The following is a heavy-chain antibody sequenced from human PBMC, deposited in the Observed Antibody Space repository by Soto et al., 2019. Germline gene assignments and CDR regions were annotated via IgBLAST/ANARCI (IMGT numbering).Heavy chain of an antibody. V-gene: IGHV1-69*13. CDR1: GGTFSSYA. Sequence: SVKVSCKASGGTFSSYAISWVRQAPGQGLEWMGGIIPIFGTANYAQKFQGRVTITADESTSTAYMELSSLRSEDTAVYYCARGEEEPATAYYYGMDLWGPGTTVTVSS. D-gene: IGHD5-18*01. CDR3: ARGEEEPATAYYYGMDL. J-gene: IGHJ6*02. CDR2: IIPIFGTA.